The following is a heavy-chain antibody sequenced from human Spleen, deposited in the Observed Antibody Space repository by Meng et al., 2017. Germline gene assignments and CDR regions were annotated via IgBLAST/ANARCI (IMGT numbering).Heavy chain of an antibody. D-gene: IGHD2-2*01. CDR1: GGIFSNYV. J-gene: IGHJ4*02. Sequence: SVKVSCKALGGIFSNYVIGWVRQAPGQGLEWMGGINAVFGTTNYAQKFQDRVTITSDESTSTVYMELTRLTSEDTAVYFCARKAGNCISTTGYSLDYWGQGTLVTVSS. CDR3: ARKAGNCISTTGYSLDY. V-gene: IGHV1-69*13. CDR2: INAVFGTT.